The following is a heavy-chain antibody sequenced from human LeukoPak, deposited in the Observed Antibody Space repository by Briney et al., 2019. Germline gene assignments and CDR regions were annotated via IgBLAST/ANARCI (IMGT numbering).Heavy chain of an antibody. CDR1: GGSFSGYY. CDR2: INHSGST. D-gene: IGHD2-8*01. J-gene: IGHJ4*02. CDR3: ARVNDDLHDY. Sequence: SETLSLTCAVYGGSFSGYYWSWIRQPPGKGLEWIGEINHSGSTNYNPSLKSRVTISVDTSKNQFSLKLSSVTAADTAVYYCARVNDDLHDYWGQGTLVTLSS. V-gene: IGHV4-34*01.